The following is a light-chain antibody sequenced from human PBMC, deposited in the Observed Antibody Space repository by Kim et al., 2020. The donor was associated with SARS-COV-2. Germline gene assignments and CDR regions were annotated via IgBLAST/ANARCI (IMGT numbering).Light chain of an antibody. J-gene: IGKJ5*01. CDR1: QSVSSSY. CDR2: GTS. V-gene: IGKV3-20*01. Sequence: EIVLTQSPGTLSLSPGERATLSCRASQSVSSSYLAWYQQKPGQAPRLLIYGTSSRATGIPDRFSGGGSGTDFSLTINRLETEDFAVYYCQQYGSSPRTFGQGTRLGIK. CDR3: QQYGSSPRT.